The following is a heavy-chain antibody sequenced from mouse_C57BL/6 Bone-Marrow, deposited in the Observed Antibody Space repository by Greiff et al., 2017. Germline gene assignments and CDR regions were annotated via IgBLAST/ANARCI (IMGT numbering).Heavy chain of an antibody. D-gene: IGHD1-1*01. CDR1: GYTFTSYW. Sequence: QVQLQQPGAELVKPGASVKLSCKASGYTFTSYWMHWVKQRPGQGLEWIGMIHPNSGSTNYNEKFKSKATLTVDKSSSTAYMQLSSLTSEDSAVYYCAREGGTVVATDYGGQGTTLTVSS. CDR3: AREGGTVVATDY. J-gene: IGHJ2*01. CDR2: IHPNSGST. V-gene: IGHV1-64*01.